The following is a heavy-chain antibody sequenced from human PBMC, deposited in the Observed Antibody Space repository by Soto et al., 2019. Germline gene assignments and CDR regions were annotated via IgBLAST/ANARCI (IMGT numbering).Heavy chain of an antibody. CDR2: IYATGTT. CDR3: VRDGTKTLRDRFDP. D-gene: IGHD1-1*01. V-gene: IGHV4-4*07. CDR1: GASISGFY. J-gene: IGHJ5*02. Sequence: ETLSLTCTVSGASISGFYWSWIRKSAGKGLEWIGRIYATGTTDYNPSLKSRVMMSVDTSKKQFSLKLRSVTAADTAVYYCVRDGTKTLRDRFDPWGQGISVTVSS.